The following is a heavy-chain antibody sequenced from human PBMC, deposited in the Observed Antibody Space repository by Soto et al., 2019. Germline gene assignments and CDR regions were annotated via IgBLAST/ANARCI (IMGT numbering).Heavy chain of an antibody. CDR1: GYTFTSYY. CDR2: INPSGGST. CDR3: ARGGDYYDSSGPDDAFDI. V-gene: IGHV1-46*01. Sequence: GASVKVSCKASGYTFTSYYIHWVRQAPGQGLEWMGIINPSGGSTSYAQKFQGRVTMTRDTSTSTVYMELSSLRSEDTAVYYCARGGDYYDSSGPDDAFDIWGQGTMVTVSS. J-gene: IGHJ3*02. D-gene: IGHD3-22*01.